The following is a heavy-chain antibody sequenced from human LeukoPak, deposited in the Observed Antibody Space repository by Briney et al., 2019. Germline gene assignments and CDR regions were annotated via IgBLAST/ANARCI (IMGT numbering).Heavy chain of an antibody. CDR3: ARNCGGDCLRTPDYFHH. D-gene: IGHD2-21*02. V-gene: IGHV1-69*02. CDR2: IIPILGLA. J-gene: IGHJ1*01. Sequence: GSSVKVSCKPSGGTFNSYSISWVRQAPGQGLQWMRRIIPILGLANYAQKFQTRVTITADKSTSKAYMELSSLRSEDTAVYYCARNCGGDCLRTPDYFHHWGQGTLVTVSS. CDR1: GGTFNSYS.